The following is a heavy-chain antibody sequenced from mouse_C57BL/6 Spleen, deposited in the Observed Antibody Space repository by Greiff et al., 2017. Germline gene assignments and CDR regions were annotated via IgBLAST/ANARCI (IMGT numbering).Heavy chain of an antibody. CDR2: ISYDGSN. CDR1: GYSITSGYY. Sequence: ESGPGLVKPSQSLSLTCSVTGYSITSGYYWNWIRQFPGNKLEWMGYISYDGSNNYNPSLKNRISITRDTSKNQFFLKLNSVTTEDTATYYCARGTPFDYWGQGTTLTVSS. CDR3: ARGTPFDY. J-gene: IGHJ2*01. V-gene: IGHV3-6*01.